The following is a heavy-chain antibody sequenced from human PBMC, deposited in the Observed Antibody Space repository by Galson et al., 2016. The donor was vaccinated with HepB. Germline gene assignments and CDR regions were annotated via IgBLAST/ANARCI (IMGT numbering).Heavy chain of an antibody. V-gene: IGHV4-39*01. CDR1: GAFISSGGYY. CDR3: ASRYCGGDCYYFDH. Sequence: SETLSLTCTVSGAFISSGGYYWDWTRQSPGRGLEWIGSIYYSGRTYYNPSLKSRVTISVDTSKNQFSLILRSVTAADTAVYYCASRYCGGDCYYFDHWGQGTLVTVSS. CDR2: IYYSGRT. D-gene: IGHD2-21*02. J-gene: IGHJ4*02.